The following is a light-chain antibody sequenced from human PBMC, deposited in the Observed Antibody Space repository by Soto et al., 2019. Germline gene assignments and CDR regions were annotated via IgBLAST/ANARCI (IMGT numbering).Light chain of an antibody. CDR1: QSVSSSC. CDR2: GAS. J-gene: IGKJ1*01. V-gene: IGKV3-20*01. Sequence: EIVLPQSPGTLSLSPGERATLSGRASQSVSSSCLAWYQQKPGQAPRLLIYGASSRATGIPDRFSGSGSGTDFTLTISRLEPEDFAVYYCQQYGSSPQTFGQGTKVDIK. CDR3: QQYGSSPQT.